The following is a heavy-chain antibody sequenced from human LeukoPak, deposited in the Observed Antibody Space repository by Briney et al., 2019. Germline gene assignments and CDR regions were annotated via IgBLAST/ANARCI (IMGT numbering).Heavy chain of an antibody. CDR1: KFTFRSYD. CDR2: IRYDGSDI. Sequence: GGSLRLSCAASKFTFRSYDMHWVRQAPGKGPQWVAYIRYDGSDILYADSVKGRFTISRDNSNNTLFLQMNSLRIEDTAVYYCGSYGSGSFPGYRGQGTLVIVSS. J-gene: IGHJ4*02. V-gene: IGHV3-30*02. D-gene: IGHD3-10*01. CDR3: GSYGSGSFPGY.